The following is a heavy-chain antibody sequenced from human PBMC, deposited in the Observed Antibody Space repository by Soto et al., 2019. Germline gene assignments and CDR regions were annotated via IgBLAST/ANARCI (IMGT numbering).Heavy chain of an antibody. Sequence: GGSLRLSCAASGLTFSSYAMSWVRQAPGKGLEWVSAISGSGGSTYYADSVKGRFTISRDNSKNTLYLQMNSLRAEDTAVYYCAKDIVVVPAAMPGVGFLHYYYGMDVWGQGTTVTVSS. D-gene: IGHD2-2*01. CDR2: ISGSGGST. CDR3: AKDIVVVPAAMPGVGFLHYYYGMDV. V-gene: IGHV3-23*01. J-gene: IGHJ6*02. CDR1: GLTFSSYA.